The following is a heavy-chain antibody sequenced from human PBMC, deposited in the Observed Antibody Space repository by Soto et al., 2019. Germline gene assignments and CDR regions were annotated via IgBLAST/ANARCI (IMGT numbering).Heavy chain of an antibody. CDR2: IYYSGST. V-gene: IGHV4-30-4*01. CDR1: GGSISSGDYY. D-gene: IGHD6-6*01. Sequence: SETLSLTCTVSGGSISSGDYYWSWIRQPPGKGLEWIGYIYYSGSTYYNPSLKSRVTISVDTSKNQFSLKLSSVTAADTAVYYCARDSSSSGMDVWGQGTTVTVSS. J-gene: IGHJ6*02. CDR3: ARDSSSSGMDV.